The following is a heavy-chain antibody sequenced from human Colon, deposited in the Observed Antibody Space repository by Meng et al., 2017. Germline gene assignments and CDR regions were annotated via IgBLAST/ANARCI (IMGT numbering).Heavy chain of an antibody. CDR3: ARKRTSPGTLGFDY. J-gene: IGHJ4*02. CDR2: IYPSGRT. CDR1: GGSISSCNG. V-gene: IGHV4-4*02. Sequence: QWQLPGMVARLVRPSGTLSLTGAVSGGSISSCNGWTWGRHAPGKGLEWIGEIYPSGRTSSNPSLQGRVTILLDKSKNQFSLELNSLTASDTAIYFCARKRTSPGTLGFDYWGQGTLVTVSS. D-gene: IGHD6-13*01.